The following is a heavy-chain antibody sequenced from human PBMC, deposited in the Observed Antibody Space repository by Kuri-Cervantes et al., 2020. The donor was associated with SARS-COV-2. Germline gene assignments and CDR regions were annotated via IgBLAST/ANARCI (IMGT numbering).Heavy chain of an antibody. D-gene: IGHD3-10*01. J-gene: IGHJ5*02. CDR3: ARDTPTLVRGVVSDRWLDP. CDR1: ESTFSSYG. Sequence: GESLMISCAASESTFSSYGMHWVRQAPGKGLEWVAVIWYDGSNKSYADSVKGRFTISRDNSKNTLYLQMNSLRGEDTAVYYCARDTPTLVRGVVSDRWLDPWGQGTLVTVSS. V-gene: IGHV3-33*01. CDR2: IWYDGSNK.